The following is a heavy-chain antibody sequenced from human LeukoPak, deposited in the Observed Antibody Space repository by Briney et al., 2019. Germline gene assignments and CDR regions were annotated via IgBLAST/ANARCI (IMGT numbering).Heavy chain of an antibody. V-gene: IGHV4-61*01. Sequence: SETLSLTCNVSGGSVSSGSYYWSWIRQPPGKGLEWIGYIYYSGSTNYNPSLKSRVTISVDTSKNQFSLKLSSVTAADTAVYYCARVSDYYDSSGFDYWGQGTLVTVSS. J-gene: IGHJ4*02. CDR3: ARVSDYYDSSGFDY. CDR1: GGSVSSGSYY. D-gene: IGHD3-22*01. CDR2: IYYSGST.